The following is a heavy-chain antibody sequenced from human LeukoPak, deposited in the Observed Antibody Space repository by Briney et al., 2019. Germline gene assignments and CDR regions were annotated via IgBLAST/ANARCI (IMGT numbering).Heavy chain of an antibody. D-gene: IGHD3-22*01. CDR2: ISTSGESA. CDR1: GFTFSSYA. J-gene: IGHJ4*02. Sequence: GGSLRLSCPVSGFTFSSYAMSWVRQAPGRGLEWVSVISTSGESAYYADSVKGRFTISRDNSKNTLYLQMDSLRAEDTAVYYCAKDRGSGYHYFDYWGQGTLVTVSS. V-gene: IGHV3-23*01. CDR3: AKDRGSGYHYFDY.